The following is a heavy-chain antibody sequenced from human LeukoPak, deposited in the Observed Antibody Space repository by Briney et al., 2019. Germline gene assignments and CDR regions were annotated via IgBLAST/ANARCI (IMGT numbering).Heavy chain of an antibody. CDR3: ARAVSGYSYALDV. Sequence: GHVHXXXSXXYNPXXXXXXXXSVDTSKNQFSLKLSSVTAADTAVYYCARAVSGYSYALDVWGRGTTVTVSS. V-gene: IGHV4-61*09. CDR2: VHXXXSX. J-gene: IGHJ6*02. D-gene: IGHD3-16*02.